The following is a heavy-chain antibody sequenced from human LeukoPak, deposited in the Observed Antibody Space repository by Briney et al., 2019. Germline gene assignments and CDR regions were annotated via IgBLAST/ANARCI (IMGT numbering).Heavy chain of an antibody. Sequence: SVKVSCKASGGTFSSYATSWVRQAPGQGLEWMGGIIPIFGTANYAQKFQGRVTITADESTSTAYMELSSLRSEDTAVYYCARDKGEYYYDSSGYRDVFDIWGQGTMVTVSS. CDR3: ARDKGEYYYDSSGYRDVFDI. D-gene: IGHD3-22*01. CDR2: IIPIFGTA. J-gene: IGHJ3*02. CDR1: GGTFSSYA. V-gene: IGHV1-69*13.